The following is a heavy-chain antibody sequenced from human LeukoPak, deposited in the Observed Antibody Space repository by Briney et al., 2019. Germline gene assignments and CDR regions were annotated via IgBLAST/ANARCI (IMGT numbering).Heavy chain of an antibody. J-gene: IGHJ4*02. CDR1: GFTFSSYG. CDR2: FSGSGGST. V-gene: IGHV3-23*01. CDR3: AKASCSSSSCYADY. Sequence: GGSLRLSCAASGFTFSSYGMSWVRQAPGKGLEWVSTFSGSGGSTYYADSVKGRFTISRDNSKNTLYLQMNSLRAEDTAVYYCAKASCSSSSCYADYWGQGTLVTVSS. D-gene: IGHD2-2*01.